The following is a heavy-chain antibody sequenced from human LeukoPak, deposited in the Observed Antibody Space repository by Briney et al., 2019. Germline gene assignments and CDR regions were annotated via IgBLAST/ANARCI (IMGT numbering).Heavy chain of an antibody. CDR3: ARVNYYDSSGHLDY. Sequence: ASVKVSCKASGYTFTSYGISWVRQAPGQGLKWMGWISAYNGNTNYAQKLQGRVTMTTDTSTSTAYMELRSLRSDDTAVYYCARVNYYDSSGHLDYWGQGTLVTVSS. CDR2: ISAYNGNT. CDR1: GYTFTSYG. J-gene: IGHJ4*02. D-gene: IGHD3-22*01. V-gene: IGHV1-18*01.